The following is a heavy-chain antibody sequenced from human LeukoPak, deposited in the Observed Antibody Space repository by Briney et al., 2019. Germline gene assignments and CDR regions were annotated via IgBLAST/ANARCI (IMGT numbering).Heavy chain of an antibody. CDR3: AERGSGWYFHN. CDR1: GGSISSYY. J-gene: IGHJ4*02. CDR2: IHYSGRT. D-gene: IGHD6-19*01. Sequence: SETLSLTCTVSGGSISSYYWSWIRQPPGKGLEWMGYIHYSGRTNYNPSLKGRLTISVDKSKNQFSLKLTSVTAADTAVYYCAERGSGWYFHNWGQGTLVTVSS. V-gene: IGHV4-59*12.